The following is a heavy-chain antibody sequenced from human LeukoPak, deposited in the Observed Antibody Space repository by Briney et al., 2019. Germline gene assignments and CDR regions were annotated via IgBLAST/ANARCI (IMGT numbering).Heavy chain of an antibody. CDR3: ARDQEGCDY. D-gene: IGHD6-19*01. Sequence: ASVKVSCKASGYTFTSNYIHWVRQAPGQGLEWMGMIYPRDGSTSYAQKFQGRVTVTRDTSTSTVHMELSGLRSEDTAVYYCARDQEGCDYWGQGTLVTVSS. CDR1: GYTFTSNY. J-gene: IGHJ4*02. V-gene: IGHV1-46*01. CDR2: IYPRDGST.